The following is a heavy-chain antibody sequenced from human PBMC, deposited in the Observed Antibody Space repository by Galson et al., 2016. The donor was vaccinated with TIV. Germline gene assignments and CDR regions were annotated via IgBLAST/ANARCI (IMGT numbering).Heavy chain of an antibody. CDR1: GYSFTSYW. Sequence: QSGAEVKKPGESLKISCKGSGYSFTSYWIAWVRQMPGKGLELMGVIHPGDSDTRYSPSFQGQVSISADRSISTAYLQWSSLKASDTATYYCAKQLDFDQRVLDAFHIWGQGTLLTVSS. CDR2: IHPGDSDT. J-gene: IGHJ3*02. V-gene: IGHV5-51*01. CDR3: AKQLDFDQRVLDAFHI. D-gene: IGHD3-9*01.